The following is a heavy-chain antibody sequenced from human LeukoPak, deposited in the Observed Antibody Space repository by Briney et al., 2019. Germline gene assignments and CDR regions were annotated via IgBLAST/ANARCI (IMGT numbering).Heavy chain of an antibody. CDR3: AKGTYCSSTSCYANGGYYFDY. CDR1: GGTFSSYA. D-gene: IGHD2-2*01. J-gene: IGHJ4*02. V-gene: IGHV1-69*05. CDR2: IIPIFGTA. Sequence: GSSVKVSCKASGGTFSSYAISWVRQAPGQGLEWMGGIIPIFGTANYAQKFQGRVTITTDESTSTAYMELSSLRSEDTAVYYRAKGTYCSSTSCYANGGYYFDYWGQGTLVTVSS.